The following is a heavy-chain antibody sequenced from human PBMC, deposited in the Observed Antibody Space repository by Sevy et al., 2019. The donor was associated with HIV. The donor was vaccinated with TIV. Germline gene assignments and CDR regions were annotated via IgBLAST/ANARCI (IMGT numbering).Heavy chain of an antibody. V-gene: IGHV3-30*02. J-gene: IGHJ4*02. D-gene: IGHD6-19*01. CDR3: ANSVAGDFDY. CDR1: GFTFSSHG. CDR2: IGFDGSHK. Sequence: GGSLRLSCAASGFTFSSHGMHWARQAPGEGLEWVAFIGFDGSHKYYTESVKGRFTISRDNSKNTLYLQMNSLRLEDTAVYYCANSVAGDFDYWGQGTLVTVSS.